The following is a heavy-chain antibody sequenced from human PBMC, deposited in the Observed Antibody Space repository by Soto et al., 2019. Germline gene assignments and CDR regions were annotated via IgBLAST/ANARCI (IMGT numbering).Heavy chain of an antibody. CDR3: ARDQAPGGIAAAGSDYYYYYGMDV. V-gene: IGHV6-1*01. J-gene: IGHJ6*02. CDR2: TYYRSKWYN. Sequence: SQTLSLTCAISGDSVSSNSAAWNWIRQSPSRGLEWLGRTYYRSKWYNDYAVSVKSRITINPDTSKNQFSLQLNSVTPEDTAVYYCARDQAPGGIAAAGSDYYYYYGMDVWGQGTTVTVSS. CDR1: GDSVSSNSAA. D-gene: IGHD6-13*01.